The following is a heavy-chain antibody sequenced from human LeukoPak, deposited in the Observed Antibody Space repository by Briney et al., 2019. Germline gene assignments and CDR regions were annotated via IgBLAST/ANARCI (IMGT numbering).Heavy chain of an antibody. CDR3: ARADRHDGGPYLIGP. CDR1: GYSFTDYY. J-gene: IGHJ5*02. V-gene: IGHV1-2*02. D-gene: IGHD3-16*01. CDR2: INPNSGRT. Sequence: PGASVKVSCKTSGYSFTDYYMHWVRQAPGQGLEWMGWINPNSGRTSSARKSQGRVTMTRDPSITTVYMEVTWLTSDDTAIYYCARADRHDGGPYLIGPSGQGTLVTVSS.